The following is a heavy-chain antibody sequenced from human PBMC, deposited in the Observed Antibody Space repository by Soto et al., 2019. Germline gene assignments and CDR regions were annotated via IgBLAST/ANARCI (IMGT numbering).Heavy chain of an antibody. V-gene: IGHV4-30-4*01. CDR3: ASSPINLWSGPPVTAPPQFDP. D-gene: IGHD3-3*01. CDR2: IYYSGST. Sequence: QVQLQESGPGLVKPSQTLSLTCTVSGGSISSGDYYWSWIRQPPGKGLEWIGYIYYSGSTYYNPAPKNRITLSVDTSKNPFPLKLISVTAADTAVYYCASSPINLWSGPPVTAPPQFDPWGQGTLVTVSS. CDR1: GGSISSGDYY. J-gene: IGHJ5*02.